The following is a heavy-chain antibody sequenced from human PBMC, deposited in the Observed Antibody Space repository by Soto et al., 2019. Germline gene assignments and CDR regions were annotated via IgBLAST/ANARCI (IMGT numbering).Heavy chain of an antibody. D-gene: IGHD6-13*01. CDR3: ASDHSSSSWYPNWFDP. J-gene: IGHJ5*02. Sequence: ASVKVSCKASGYTFTSYAMRWVRQAPGQRLEWMGWINAGNVNTKYSQKFQGRVTITRDTSASTAYMELSSLRSEDTAVYYCASDHSSSSWYPNWFDPWGPGTLVTVFS. CDR1: GYTFTSYA. V-gene: IGHV1-3*01. CDR2: INAGNVNT.